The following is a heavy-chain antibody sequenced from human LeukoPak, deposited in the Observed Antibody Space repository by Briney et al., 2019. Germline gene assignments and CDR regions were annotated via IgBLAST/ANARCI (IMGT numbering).Heavy chain of an antibody. CDR2: IYHSGST. V-gene: IGHV4-38-2*02. Sequence: SETLSLTCTVSGGSIGSYYWGWIRQPPGKGLEWIGSIYHSGSTYYNPSLKSRVTISVDTSKNQLSLKLSSATAADTAVYYCARDPPSGSYYKSYFDYWGQGTLVTVSS. CDR3: ARDPPSGSYYKSYFDY. CDR1: GGSIGSYY. J-gene: IGHJ4*02. D-gene: IGHD3-10*01.